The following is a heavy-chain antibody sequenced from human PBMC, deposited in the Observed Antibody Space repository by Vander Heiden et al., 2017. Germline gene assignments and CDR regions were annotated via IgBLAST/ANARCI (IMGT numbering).Heavy chain of an antibody. V-gene: IGHV5-51*01. CDR2: IYPGDSDT. CDR1: GYSFTSYW. J-gene: IGHJ6*02. D-gene: IGHD2-2*01. CDR3: ASSKYQRAPYYYGMDV. Sequence: VQLVQSGAEVKKPGESLKLSCKGSGYSFTSYWIGWVRQMPGKGLEWMGIIYPGDSDTRYSPSFQGQVTISADKSISTAYLQWSSLKASDTAMYYCASSKYQRAPYYYGMDVWGQGTTVTVSS.